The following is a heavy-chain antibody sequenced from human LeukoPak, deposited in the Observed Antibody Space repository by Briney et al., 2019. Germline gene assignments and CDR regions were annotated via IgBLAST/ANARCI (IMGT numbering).Heavy chain of an antibody. Sequence: GRSLRLSCAGSGFSFSSYGMHWVRQAPGKGLEWMAFIRSDGSNKYYADSVKGRFTITRDNSKNTLYLQMNSLRAEDTAVYYCARGPSGYHNTGGQGTLVTVSS. J-gene: IGHJ4*02. CDR1: GFSFSSYG. CDR3: ARGPSGYHNT. D-gene: IGHD5-12*01. V-gene: IGHV3-30*02. CDR2: IRSDGSNK.